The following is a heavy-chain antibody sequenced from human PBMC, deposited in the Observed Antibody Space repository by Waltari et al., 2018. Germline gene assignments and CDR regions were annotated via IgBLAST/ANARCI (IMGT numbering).Heavy chain of an antibody. V-gene: IGHV1-2*02. J-gene: IGHJ4*02. CDR2: INPNRGGT. CDR1: GYMFTNYY. Sequence: QVQLVQSGAEVKKPGASVKIACKASGYMFTNYYMYWVRQAPGQGLEWMGWINPNRGGTNHAQKFQGRVTMTRDTSISTAYMELTRLRSDYTAVYFCARRKGYCTSSTCPPVQGYFGYWGQGTLVTVSS. D-gene: IGHD2-2*01. CDR3: ARRKGYCTSSTCPPVQGYFGY.